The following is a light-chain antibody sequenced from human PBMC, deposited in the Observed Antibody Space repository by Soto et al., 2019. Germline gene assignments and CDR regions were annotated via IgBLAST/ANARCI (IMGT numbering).Light chain of an antibody. CDR1: QDISTY. CDR2: DAS. V-gene: IGKV1-33*01. Sequence: DIQMTQSPSSLSASVGDRVTITCQASQDISTYLNWYRQKPGKAPNLLIYDASNLEIGVPSRFSGGGSGTDFTFTISRLQPEDIATYYWQQYYNLPLTFGGGTKVEIK. CDR3: QQYYNLPLT. J-gene: IGKJ4*01.